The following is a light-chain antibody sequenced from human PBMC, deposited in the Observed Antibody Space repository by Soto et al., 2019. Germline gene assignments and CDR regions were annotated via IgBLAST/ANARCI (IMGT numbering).Light chain of an antibody. V-gene: IGKV3-11*01. CDR2: DVS. J-gene: IGKJ1*01. CDR3: QQRSKWPRT. CDR1: QSVSTY. Sequence: EIVLTQSPATLSLSPGERATLSCRASQSVSTYLAWYQQKPGQAPRLLIYDVSSRATGIPARFSGSGSGTDFTLTISTLEPEDFAVYYCQQRSKWPRTFGQGTKVDIK.